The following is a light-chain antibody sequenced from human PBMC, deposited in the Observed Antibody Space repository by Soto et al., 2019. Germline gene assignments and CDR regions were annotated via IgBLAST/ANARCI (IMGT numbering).Light chain of an antibody. V-gene: IGKV1-27*01. Sequence: DLQMTQSPSSLSPSLGDSVTITCRASQGISTYLAWYQQKTGKVPKLLIYAESTLQSGVPYRLSGSGSGTDLNLTISRLQPEDVATYYCQKYNSAPLTCGQGTKVDIK. J-gene: IGKJ1*01. CDR1: QGISTY. CDR2: AES. CDR3: QKYNSAPLT.